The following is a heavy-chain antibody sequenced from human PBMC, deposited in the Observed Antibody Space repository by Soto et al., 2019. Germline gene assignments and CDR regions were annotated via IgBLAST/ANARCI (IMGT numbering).Heavy chain of an antibody. CDR2: IIPAFGTP. CDR3: AREGLRRGALDY. V-gene: IGHV1-69*01. D-gene: IGHD6-6*01. J-gene: IGHJ4*02. CDR1: GGCLNNYA. Sequence: QVQLVQSGAEVKKPGSSVKVSCAASGGCLNNYAVSWVRRTPGQGFEWLGEIIPAFGTPNYAQKFQDRVTITADVLTNTVFMELSSLRSEDTAEYYCAREGLRRGALDYWGQGSLVTVSS.